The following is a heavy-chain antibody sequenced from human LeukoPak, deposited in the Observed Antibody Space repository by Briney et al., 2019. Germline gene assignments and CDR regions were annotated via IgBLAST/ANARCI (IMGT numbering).Heavy chain of an antibody. CDR2: IYYSGST. Sequence: SETLSLTCTVSGGSVSSGSYYWSWIRQPPGKGLEWIGYIYYSGSTNYNPSLKRRVTISVDTSKNQFSLKLSSVTAADTAVYYCARSHSMGSTDYWGQGTLVTVSS. D-gene: IGHD2/OR15-2a*01. V-gene: IGHV4-61*01. CDR1: GGSVSSGSYY. CDR3: ARSHSMGSTDY. J-gene: IGHJ4*02.